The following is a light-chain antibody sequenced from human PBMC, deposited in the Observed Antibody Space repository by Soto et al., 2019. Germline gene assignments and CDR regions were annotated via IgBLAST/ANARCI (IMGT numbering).Light chain of an antibody. V-gene: IGKV1-39*01. CDR3: QQSYSTPRYT. J-gene: IGKJ2*01. CDR1: QSISSY. Sequence: DIQMTQSPSSLSASVGDRVTITCRASQSISSYLNWYQQKPGKAPKLLIYAASSLQSGVPSRFSGSGSGTDFTLTISSMQPEDFATYYCQQSYSTPRYTLGQGTKQEIK. CDR2: AAS.